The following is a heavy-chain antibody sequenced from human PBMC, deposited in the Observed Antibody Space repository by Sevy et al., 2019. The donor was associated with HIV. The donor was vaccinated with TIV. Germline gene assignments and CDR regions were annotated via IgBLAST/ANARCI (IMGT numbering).Heavy chain of an antibody. CDR1: GFTFGDYT. J-gene: IGHJ6*02. Sequence: GGSLRLSCSPSGFTFGDYTVSWVRQAPGKGLEWIAFIRGKRNGGTTKYAASVKGRFTISRDDSKSIARLQMNSLKTEDTAVYYCTRVDGAADWGMDVWGQGTTVTVSS. CDR2: IRGKRNGGTT. CDR3: TRVDGAADWGMDV. V-gene: IGHV3-49*04. D-gene: IGHD2-15*01.